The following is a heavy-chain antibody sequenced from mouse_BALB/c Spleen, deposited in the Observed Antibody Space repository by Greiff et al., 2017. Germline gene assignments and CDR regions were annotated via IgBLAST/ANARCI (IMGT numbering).Heavy chain of an antibody. CDR1: GFTFSSYT. J-gene: IGHJ4*01. Sequence: EVKLVESGGGLVQPGGSLKLSCAASGFTFSSYTMSWVRQTPEKRLEWVAYISNGGGSTYYPDTVKGRFTISRDNAKNTLYLQMSSLKSEDTAMYYCARPLITTATDAMDYWGQGTSVTVSS. CDR2: ISNGGGST. CDR3: ARPLITTATDAMDY. D-gene: IGHD1-2*01. V-gene: IGHV5-12-2*01.